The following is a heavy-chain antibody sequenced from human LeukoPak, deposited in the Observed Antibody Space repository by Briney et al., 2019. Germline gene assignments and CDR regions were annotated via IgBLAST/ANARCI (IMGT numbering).Heavy chain of an antibody. CDR3: AGATIVMYAFDI. V-gene: IGHV3-43*02. CDR2: ISGDGGST. Sequence: PGGSPRLSCAASGFTFDDYAMHWVRQAPGKGLEWVSLISGDGGSTYYADSVKGRFTISRDNSKNSLYLQMNSLRTEDTALYYCAGATIVMYAFDIWGQGTMVTVSS. CDR1: GFTFDDYA. J-gene: IGHJ3*02. D-gene: IGHD1-26*01.